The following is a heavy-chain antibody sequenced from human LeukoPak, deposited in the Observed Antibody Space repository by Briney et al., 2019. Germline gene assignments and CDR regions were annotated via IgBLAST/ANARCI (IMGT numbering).Heavy chain of an antibody. D-gene: IGHD6-13*01. CDR3: ARGSKAAPGTFDY. CDR1: GGSFSGYY. CDR2: INHSGST. J-gene: IGHJ4*02. V-gene: IGHV4-34*01. Sequence: PSETLSRTCAVYGGSFSGYYWSWIRQPPGKGLEWIGEINHSGSTNYNPSLKSRVTISVDTSKNQFSLKLSSVTAADTAVYYCARGSKAAPGTFDYWGQGTLVTVSS.